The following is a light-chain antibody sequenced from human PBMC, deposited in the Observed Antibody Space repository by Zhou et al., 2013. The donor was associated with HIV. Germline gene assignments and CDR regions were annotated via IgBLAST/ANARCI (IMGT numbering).Light chain of an antibody. CDR2: GAS. Sequence: EIVLTQSPGTLSLSPGERATLSCRASQSVSSSYLAWYQQKPGQAPRLLIYGASSRATGIPDRFSGSGSGTDFILTISRLEAEDFAVYYCQQYGTSQTFGQGTRLEIK. J-gene: IGKJ5*01. CDR3: QQYGTSQT. CDR1: QSVSSSY. V-gene: IGKV3-20*01.